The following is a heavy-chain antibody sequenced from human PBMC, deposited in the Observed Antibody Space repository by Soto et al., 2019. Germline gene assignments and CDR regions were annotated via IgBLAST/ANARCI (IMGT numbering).Heavy chain of an antibody. V-gene: IGHV3-23*01. CDR3: AKGLWAPARIAAAGFRGCGFDY. CDR2: ISGSGGST. J-gene: IGHJ4*02. Sequence: EVQLLESGGGLVQPGGSLRLSCAASGFTFSSYAMSWVRQAPGKGLEWVSAISGSGGSTYYADSVKGRFTISRDNSKNTLYLQMNSLRAEDTAVYYCAKGLWAPARIAAAGFRGCGFDYWGQGTLVTVSS. CDR1: GFTFSSYA. D-gene: IGHD6-13*01.